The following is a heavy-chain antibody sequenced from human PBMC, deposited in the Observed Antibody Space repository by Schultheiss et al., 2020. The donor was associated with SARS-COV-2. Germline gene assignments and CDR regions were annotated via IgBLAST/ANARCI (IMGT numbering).Heavy chain of an antibody. CDR1: GFTFDDFT. D-gene: IGHD4-23*01. J-gene: IGHJ4*02. Sequence: GGSLRLSCAASGFTFDDFTMHWVRQVTGKGLEWVSFISWDGGSTYYADSVKGRFTISRDNSKDSLYLQMNNLMTEDSALYYCARATVAYQFDYWGQGTLVTVSS. V-gene: IGHV3-43*01. CDR2: ISWDGGST. CDR3: ARATVAYQFDY.